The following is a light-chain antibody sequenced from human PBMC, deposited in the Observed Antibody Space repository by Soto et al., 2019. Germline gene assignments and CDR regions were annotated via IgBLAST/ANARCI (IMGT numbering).Light chain of an antibody. CDR1: QSVSSN. J-gene: IGKJ2*01. CDR2: GAS. V-gene: IGKV3-15*01. Sequence: EIVMTQSPATLSVSPGERATLSCRASQSVSSNLAWYQQKPGQAPRLLIYGASTRATGIPARFSDSGSGTEFTLTISSLQSEDFAVYYCQQYKKWPPYTFGQGTKLEIK. CDR3: QQYKKWPPYT.